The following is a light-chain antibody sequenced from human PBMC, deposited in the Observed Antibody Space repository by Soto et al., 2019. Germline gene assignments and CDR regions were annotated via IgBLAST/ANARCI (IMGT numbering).Light chain of an antibody. V-gene: IGLV2-14*01. J-gene: IGLJ1*01. CDR2: DVS. Sequence: QSVLTQPASVSGSPGQSITISFPGTSSDIGGYNYVSCYQQHPGKVPKLMIHDVSNRPSGVSNRFSGSKSGNTASLTISGLQAEDEADYYCNSYTSSNTYVFGTGTKVTVL. CDR1: SSDIGGYNY. CDR3: NSYTSSNTYV.